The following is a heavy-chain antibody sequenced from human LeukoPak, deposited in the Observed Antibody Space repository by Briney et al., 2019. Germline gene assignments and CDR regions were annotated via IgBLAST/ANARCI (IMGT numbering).Heavy chain of an antibody. V-gene: IGHV1-2*06. CDR3: ASAGPSAVYFDY. Sequence: ASLKVSCKASGYTFTGYYMHWVRQAPGQGLKWMGRINPNSGGTNYAQKFQGRVTMTRDTSISTAYMELSRLGSDDTAVYYCASAGPSAVYFDYWGQGSLVTVSS. D-gene: IGHD2-2*01. CDR2: INPNSGGT. CDR1: GYTFTGYY. J-gene: IGHJ4*02.